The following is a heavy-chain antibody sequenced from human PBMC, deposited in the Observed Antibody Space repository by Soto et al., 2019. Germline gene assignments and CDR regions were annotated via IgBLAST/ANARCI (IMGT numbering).Heavy chain of an antibody. Sequence: QVQLVQSAAEVRKPGSSVKVSCNVSVGTFVSYAFSWVRQAPGQGLEWMGGISPISDPPKYAQGFQGRITITADDPTLTVYMELSSLRSEDTAVYDCATFHHSGYYYAMDVWGQGTTVTVTS. V-gene: IGHV1-69*01. CDR3: ATFHHSGYYYAMDV. J-gene: IGHJ6*02. CDR1: VGTFVSYA. D-gene: IGHD1-26*01. CDR2: ISPISDPP.